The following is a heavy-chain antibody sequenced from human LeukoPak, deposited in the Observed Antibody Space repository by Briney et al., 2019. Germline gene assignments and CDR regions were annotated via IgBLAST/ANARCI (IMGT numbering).Heavy chain of an antibody. CDR1: GFTFSSYA. CDR2: ISGSGGST. J-gene: IGHJ4*02. CDR3: AKVRRSSGWYSSDY. D-gene: IGHD6-19*01. Sequence: GGSLRLSCAASGFTFSSYAMSWVRQAPGKGLEWVSAISGSGGSTYYADSVKGRFTISRDNSKNTLYLQMNSLRAEDTAVYYCAKVRRSSGWYSSDYRGQGTLVTVSS. V-gene: IGHV3-23*01.